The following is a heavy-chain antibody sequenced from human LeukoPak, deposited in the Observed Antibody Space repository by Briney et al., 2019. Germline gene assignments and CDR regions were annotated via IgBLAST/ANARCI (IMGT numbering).Heavy chain of an antibody. CDR2: IKQDESEI. CDR1: GFTFSSYS. Sequence: GGSLRLSCAASGFTFSSYSMNWVRQAPGEGPEWVANIKQDESEIYYVDSVKGRFTISRDNSKNTLYLQMNSLRADDTAVYYCAKARYDGEVMIAATDYWGQGTLVTVSS. CDR3: AKARYDGEVMIAATDY. D-gene: IGHD2-15*01. J-gene: IGHJ4*02. V-gene: IGHV3-7*01.